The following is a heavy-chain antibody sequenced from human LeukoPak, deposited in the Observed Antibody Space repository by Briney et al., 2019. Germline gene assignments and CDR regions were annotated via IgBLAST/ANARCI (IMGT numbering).Heavy chain of an antibody. D-gene: IGHD3-16*02. CDR3: ATMITFGGDIVMDY. V-gene: IGHV3-23*01. CDR2: ISGSGGST. J-gene: IGHJ4*02. Sequence: GGSLRLSCAASGFTFSSYAMSWVRQAPGKGLEWVSAISGSGGSTYYADSVKGRFAISRDNSKNTLYLQMNSLRAEDTAVYYCATMITFGGDIVMDYWGQGTLVTVSS. CDR1: GFTFSSYA.